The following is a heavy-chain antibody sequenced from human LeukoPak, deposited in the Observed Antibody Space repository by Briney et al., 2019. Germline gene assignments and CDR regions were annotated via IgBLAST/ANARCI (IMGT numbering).Heavy chain of an antibody. Sequence: ASVRVSCKTSDYNFPSYSFGWVRQAPGQGLEWMGCMSAYNGDTQYAQKFQDRGTMTTDRSARKAYMELSSHRSDDTATYYCARARLAVHGTVWIDPWGQGTLVTVSS. CDR2: MSAYNGDT. D-gene: IGHD6-19*01. V-gene: IGHV1-18*01. CDR3: ARARLAVHGTVWIDP. CDR1: DYNFPSYS. J-gene: IGHJ5*02.